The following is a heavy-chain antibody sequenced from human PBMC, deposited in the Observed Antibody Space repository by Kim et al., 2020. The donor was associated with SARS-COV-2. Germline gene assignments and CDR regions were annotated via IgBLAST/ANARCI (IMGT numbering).Heavy chain of an antibody. CDR2: ISSSSSYI. J-gene: IGHJ4*01. CDR1: GFTFSSYS. D-gene: IGHD2-2*01. CDR3: ARDWWSIGIVVVPAIDY. V-gene: IGHV3-21*01. Sequence: LSLTCAASGFTFSSYSMNWVRQAPGKGLEWVSSISSSSSYIYYADSVKGRFTISRDNAKNSPYLQMNSLRAEDTAVYYCARDWWSIGIVVVPAIDYW.